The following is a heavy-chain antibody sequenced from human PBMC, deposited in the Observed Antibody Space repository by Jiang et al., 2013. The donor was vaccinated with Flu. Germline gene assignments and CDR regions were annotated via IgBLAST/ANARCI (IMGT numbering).Heavy chain of an antibody. V-gene: IGHV7-4-1*02. J-gene: IGHJ5*02. CDR3: ARALLLRGVISWFDP. Sequence: TFTSYAMNWVRQAPGQGLEWMGWINTNTGNPTYAQGFTGRFVFSLDTSVSTAYLQISSLKAEDTAVYYCARALLLRGVISWFDPWGQGTLVTVSS. D-gene: IGHD3-10*01. CDR2: INTNTGNP. CDR1: TFTSYA.